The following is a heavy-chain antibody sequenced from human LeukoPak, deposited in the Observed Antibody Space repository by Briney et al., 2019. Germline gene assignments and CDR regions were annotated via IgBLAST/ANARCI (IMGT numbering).Heavy chain of an antibody. Sequence: SETLSLTCAVYGGSFSNYYWSWIRQSPGKGLEWIGYIYYTETSYNPSLKSRVTISADTSKNQFSLKLYSVTAADTAVYYCATRKLGNDYWGQETLVTVSS. D-gene: IGHD7-27*01. CDR3: ATRKLGNDY. J-gene: IGHJ4*02. V-gene: IGHV4-59*01. CDR2: IYYTET. CDR1: GGSFSNYY.